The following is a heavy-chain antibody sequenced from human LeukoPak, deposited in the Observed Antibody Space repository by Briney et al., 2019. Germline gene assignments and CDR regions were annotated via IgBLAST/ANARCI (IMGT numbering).Heavy chain of an antibody. CDR2: ISPDGTIT. J-gene: IGHJ5*02. CDR1: GFTFSSHW. CDR3: ARSMSTTMVNWFDP. V-gene: IGHV3-74*03. D-gene: IGHD5-18*01. Sequence: GGSLRLSCAASGFTFSSHWMHWVRQPPGKALVWVSTISPDGTITMYADSVKGRFTISRDNAKNTVYIQMNSLRAEDTSVYSCARSMSTTMVNWFDPWGQGTLVTVSS.